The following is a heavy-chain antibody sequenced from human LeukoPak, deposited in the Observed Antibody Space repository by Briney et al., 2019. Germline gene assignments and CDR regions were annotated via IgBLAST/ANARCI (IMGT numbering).Heavy chain of an antibody. CDR1: GFTFNTHD. CDR3: ARENVLAVAGTNYYYGMDL. V-gene: IGHV3-13*01. D-gene: IGHD6-19*01. CDR2: IGSAGDT. Sequence: QPGGSLRLSCVASGFTFNTHDIHWVRQRPGKGLEWVSTIGSAGDTYYSDSVTGRFTISREDAQNAVYLQMNSLRGGDTAVYFCARENVLAVAGTNYYYGMDLWGQGTTVAVS. J-gene: IGHJ6*02.